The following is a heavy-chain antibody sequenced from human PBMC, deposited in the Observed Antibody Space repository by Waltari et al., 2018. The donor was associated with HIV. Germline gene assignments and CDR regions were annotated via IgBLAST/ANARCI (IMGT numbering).Heavy chain of an antibody. CDR2: IYSGGST. D-gene: IGHD5-12*01. CDR3: ARDPEMATKWGY. J-gene: IGHJ4*02. V-gene: IGHV3-53*01. Sequence: EVQLVESGGGLIQPGGSLRLSCAVSGFTVSSKYMSWARQAPGKGLEWVSVIYSGGSTYYTDSVKGRFTISRDNSKNTLYLQMNSLRAEDTAVYYCARDPEMATKWGYWGQGTLVTVSS. CDR1: GFTVSSKY.